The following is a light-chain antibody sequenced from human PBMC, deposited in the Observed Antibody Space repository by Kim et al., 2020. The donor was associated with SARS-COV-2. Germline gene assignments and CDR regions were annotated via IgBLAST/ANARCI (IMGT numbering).Light chain of an antibody. CDR1: SSDLGGYNY. Sequence: QSALTQPRSVSGSPGQSVTISCTGTSSDLGGYNYVSWYQQHPGKAPKLMIFDVSQRPSGVPDRFSGSKSGNTASLTISGLQAEDEAAYYCSSYAGTYTWVFGGGTQLTVL. CDR3: SSYAGTYTWV. CDR2: DVS. J-gene: IGLJ3*02. V-gene: IGLV2-11*01.